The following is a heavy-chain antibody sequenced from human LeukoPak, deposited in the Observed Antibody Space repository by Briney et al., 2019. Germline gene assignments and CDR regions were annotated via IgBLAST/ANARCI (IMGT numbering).Heavy chain of an antibody. Sequence: GGSLRLSCAASGFTFSSYGMSWVRQAPGKGLEWVANINLHGSEKYYVDSVKGRFTISRDNAKNSLYLQMNSLRAEDTAVYYCAREAWYSHVYWGQGTLVTVSS. J-gene: IGHJ4*02. CDR1: GFTFSSYG. D-gene: IGHD6-13*01. CDR2: INLHGSEK. V-gene: IGHV3-7*01. CDR3: AREAWYSHVY.